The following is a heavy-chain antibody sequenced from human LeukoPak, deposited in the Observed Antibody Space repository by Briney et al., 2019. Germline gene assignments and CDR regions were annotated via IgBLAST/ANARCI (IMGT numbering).Heavy chain of an antibody. Sequence: PGGALRLSCAASGFSFSTYWMAWVRQAPGKGLEWVDNINTVAGEKYYVASVKDRFTISRDDQKPSLYLQMDNLRVEHTAVYSCARWGLAYTIDFWGQGTMVSVCS. J-gene: IGHJ4*02. V-gene: IGHV3-7*01. D-gene: IGHD2-21*01. CDR1: GFSFSTYW. CDR2: INTVAGEK. CDR3: ARWGLAYTIDF.